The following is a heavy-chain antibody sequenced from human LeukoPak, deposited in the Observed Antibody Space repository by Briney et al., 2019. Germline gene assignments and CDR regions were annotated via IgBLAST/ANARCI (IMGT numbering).Heavy chain of an antibody. CDR3: ARRYFDY. CDR2: ITYDGAFDGGKT. CDR1: GLSLSNYP. Sequence: PGGSLRLSCEASGLSLSNYPMHWVRQAPGKGLEWITLITYDGAFDGGKTYYADSVKGRFTVSRDNAKSSLYLQMNSLRAEDTAVYYCARRYFDYWGQGTLVTVSS. V-gene: IGHV3-30*07. J-gene: IGHJ4*02.